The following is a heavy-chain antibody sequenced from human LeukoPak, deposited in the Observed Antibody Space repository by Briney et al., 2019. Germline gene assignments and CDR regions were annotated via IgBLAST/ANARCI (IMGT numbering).Heavy chain of an antibody. CDR2: TYYRSKWYN. CDR3: ARDRGIAAAGPWFDP. D-gene: IGHD6-13*01. Sequence: SQTLSLTCAISGDSVSSNSAAWNWIRQSPSRGLEWLGRTYYRSKWYNDFAVSVKSRITINPDTSKNQFSLQLDSVTPEDTAVYYCARDRGIAAAGPWFDPWGQGTLVTVSS. CDR1: GDSVSSNSAA. V-gene: IGHV6-1*01. J-gene: IGHJ5*02.